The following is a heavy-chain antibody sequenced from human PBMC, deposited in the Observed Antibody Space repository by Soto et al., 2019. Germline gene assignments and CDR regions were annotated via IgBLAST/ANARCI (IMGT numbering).Heavy chain of an antibody. CDR2: INHSGST. D-gene: IGHD4-4*01. J-gene: IGHJ6*02. CDR1: GGSFSGYY. Sequence: PSETLSLTCAVYGGSFSGYYWSWIRQPPGKGLEWIGEINHSGSTNYNPSLKSRVTISVDTSKNQFSLKLSSVTAADTAVYYCAKVGYSNPPGDYYGMDVWGQGTTVTVSS. V-gene: IGHV4-34*01. CDR3: AKVGYSNPPGDYYGMDV.